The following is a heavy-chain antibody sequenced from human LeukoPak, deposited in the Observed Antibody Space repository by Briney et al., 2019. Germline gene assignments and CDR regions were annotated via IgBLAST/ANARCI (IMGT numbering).Heavy chain of an antibody. V-gene: IGHV4-59*01. D-gene: IGHD3-10*01. Sequence: SETLSLTCTVSGGSITTYYWSWIRQPPGKGLEWIGYIYYSGTTSYNPSLKTRVTISIDTSKNQFSLKLSSVTAADTAVYYCARVLRPMASQYYFDYWGQGTLVTVSS. CDR1: GGSITTYY. J-gene: IGHJ4*02. CDR3: ARVLRPMASQYYFDY. CDR2: IYYSGTT.